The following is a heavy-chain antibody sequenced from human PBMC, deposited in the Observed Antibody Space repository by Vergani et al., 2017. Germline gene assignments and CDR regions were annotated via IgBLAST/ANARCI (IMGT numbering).Heavy chain of an antibody. CDR2: INHSGST. J-gene: IGHJ4*02. Sequence: QVQLQESGPGLVKPSQTLSLTCAVSGGSFSGYYWSWIRQPPGKGLEWIGEINHSGSTNYNPSLKSRVTISVDTSKNQFSLKLSSVTAADTAVYYCARGATRYCSSTSCYLRGYYFDYWGQGTLVTVSS. CDR1: GGSFSGYY. D-gene: IGHD2-2*01. V-gene: IGHV4-34*09. CDR3: ARGATRYCSSTSCYLRGYYFDY.